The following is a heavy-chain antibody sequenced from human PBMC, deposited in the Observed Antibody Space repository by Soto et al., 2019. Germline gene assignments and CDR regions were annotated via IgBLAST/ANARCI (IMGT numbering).Heavy chain of an antibody. V-gene: IGHV1-8*01. Sequence: QVQLLQSGAAVKKPGASVKVSCKASGYIFTSYDINWVRQATGQGLEWMGWMNPNTGNTGYAQKFQGRVTMTGNISITTAYMELYSLRSEDTAVYYCARGSRGGGITDVWGQGTTVSVSS. CDR2: MNPNTGNT. CDR1: GYIFTSYD. CDR3: ARGSRGGGITDV. D-gene: IGHD3-16*01. J-gene: IGHJ6*02.